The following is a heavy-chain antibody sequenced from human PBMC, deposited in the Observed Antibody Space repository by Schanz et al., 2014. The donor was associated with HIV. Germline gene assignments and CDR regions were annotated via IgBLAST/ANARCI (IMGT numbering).Heavy chain of an antibody. CDR3: AKLILFDNHDFWSGFPD. V-gene: IGHV4-39*02. Sequence: QVQLQESGPGLVKSSETLSLTCSVSGGSFGRDSYFWAWIRQPPGKGLEWIGEINHSGSTNYNPSPKLRVTIPVDTSKNPFPLERTSVTAADTAVYSCAKLILFDNHDFWSGFPDWGQGTLLPVSS. D-gene: IGHD3-3*01. CDR2: INHSGST. CDR1: GGSFGRDSYF. J-gene: IGHJ4*02.